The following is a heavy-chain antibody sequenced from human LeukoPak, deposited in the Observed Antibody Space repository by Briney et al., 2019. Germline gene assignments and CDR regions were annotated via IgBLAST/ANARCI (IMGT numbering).Heavy chain of an antibody. D-gene: IGHD3-22*01. Sequence: PGGSLRLSCAASGFTFSNAWMSWVRQAPGKGLEWVDRIKSKTDGGTTDYAAPVKRRFTISRDDSKNTLYLQMNSLKTEDTAVYYCTTDLDYYDSSGYEPGQDVWGQGTTVTVSS. CDR3: TTDLDYYDSSGYEPGQDV. J-gene: IGHJ6*02. CDR1: GFTFSNAW. CDR2: IKSKTDGGTT. V-gene: IGHV3-15*01.